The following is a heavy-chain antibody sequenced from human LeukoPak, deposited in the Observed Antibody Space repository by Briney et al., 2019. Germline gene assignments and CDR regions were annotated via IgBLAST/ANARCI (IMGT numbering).Heavy chain of an antibody. CDR3: ARLSLLPQHITMVRGVHP. Sequence: SETLSLTCTVSGGSISHYYWSWIRQPPGKGLECIGYIYYTGITDYNPSLKSRVSISVDTSKNHLSLKLNSVTAADTAVYYCARLSLLPQHITMVRGVHPWGQGTLVTVSS. V-gene: IGHV4-59*12. CDR2: IYYTGIT. J-gene: IGHJ5*02. CDR1: GGSISHYY. D-gene: IGHD3-10*01.